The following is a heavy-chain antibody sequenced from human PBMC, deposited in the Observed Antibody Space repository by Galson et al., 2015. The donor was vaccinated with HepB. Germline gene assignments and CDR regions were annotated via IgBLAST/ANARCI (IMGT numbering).Heavy chain of an antibody. V-gene: IGHV3-9*01. CDR1: GFTFEDYV. CDR2: ITWNGDFT. J-gene: IGHJ6*02. CDR3: AQDLTYYYGSGSYFVGMGV. Sequence: SLRLSCAVSGFTFEDYVMHWVRQVPGKGLEWVSGITWNGDFTGYAESVRGRFTISRDNARYSLYLQMNSLRSEDTALYYCAQDLTYYYGSGSYFVGMGVWGQGTTVTVSS. D-gene: IGHD3-10*01.